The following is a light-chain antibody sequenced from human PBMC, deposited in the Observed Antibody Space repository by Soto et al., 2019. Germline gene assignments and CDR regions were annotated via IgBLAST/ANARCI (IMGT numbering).Light chain of an antibody. CDR1: QSVGSN. Sequence: EVVVTQSPATLSVSVGERATLSCRASQSVGSNLAWYQQKPGQAPRLLIYGASTRATGIPARFRGSGSRTEFTLTISSLQSEDFALYYCQQYNNWPPYTFGQGTKLEIK. J-gene: IGKJ2*01. V-gene: IGKV3-15*01. CDR2: GAS. CDR3: QQYNNWPPYT.